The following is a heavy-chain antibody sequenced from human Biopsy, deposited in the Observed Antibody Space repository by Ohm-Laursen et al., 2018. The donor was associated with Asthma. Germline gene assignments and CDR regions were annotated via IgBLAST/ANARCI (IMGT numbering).Heavy chain of an antibody. D-gene: IGHD3-9*01. CDR2: IIPIFGTA. Sequence: SSVKVSCKASGGTFSSYAISWVRQAPGQGLEWMGGIIPIFGTANYAQKFQGRVTITRDTSASTAYMELSSLRSEDTAVYYCAKTYYDFLTGQVNDAFDIWARGQWSPSL. J-gene: IGHJ3*02. V-gene: IGHV1-69*05. CDR3: AKTYYDFLTGQVNDAFDI. CDR1: GGTFSSYA.